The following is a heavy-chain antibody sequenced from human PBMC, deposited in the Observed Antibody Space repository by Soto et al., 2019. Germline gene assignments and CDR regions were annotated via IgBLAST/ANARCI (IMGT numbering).Heavy chain of an antibody. D-gene: IGHD4-17*01. Sequence: GGSLRLSCAASGFTFSSYWMSWVRQAPGKGLEWVANIKQDGSEKYYVDSVKGRFTISRDNAKNSLYLQMNSLRAEDTAVYYCASEWDYEYDYYGMDVWGQGTTVTVSS. V-gene: IGHV3-7*01. J-gene: IGHJ6*02. CDR3: ASEWDYEYDYYGMDV. CDR2: IKQDGSEK. CDR1: GFTFSSYW.